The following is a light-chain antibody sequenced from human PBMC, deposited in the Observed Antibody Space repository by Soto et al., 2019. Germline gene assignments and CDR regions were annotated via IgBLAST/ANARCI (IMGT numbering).Light chain of an antibody. CDR3: QQYNSWPLT. Sequence: EVELTQSPATLSLSPGQRATLSCRASHSVDTSNVAWYQQRPGQAPRVLIYGASNRAAGIPDRFSGSGSGTDFTLTISSLEPEDFAVYYCQQYNSWPLTFGGGTKVEIK. CDR2: GAS. CDR1: HSVDTSN. J-gene: IGKJ4*01. V-gene: IGKV3-20*01.